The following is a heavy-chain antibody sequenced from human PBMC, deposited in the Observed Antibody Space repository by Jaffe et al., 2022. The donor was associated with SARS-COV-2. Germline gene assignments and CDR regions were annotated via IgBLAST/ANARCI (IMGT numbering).Heavy chain of an antibody. CDR3: ARVGVDDYGDSQGAFDI. V-gene: IGHV1-46*01. J-gene: IGHJ3*02. D-gene: IGHD4-17*01. Sequence: QVQLVQSGAEVKKPGASVKVSCKASGYTFTSYYMHWVRQAPGQGLEWMGIINPSGGSTSYAQKFQGRVTMTRDTSTSTVYMELSSLRSEDTAVYYCARVGVDDYGDSQGAFDIWGQGTMVTVSS. CDR2: INPSGGST. CDR1: GYTFTSYY.